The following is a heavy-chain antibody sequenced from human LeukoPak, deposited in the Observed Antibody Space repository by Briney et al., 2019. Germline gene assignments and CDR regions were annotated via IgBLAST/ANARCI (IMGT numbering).Heavy chain of an antibody. V-gene: IGHV1-69*05. CDR1: GGTFSSYA. D-gene: IGHD1-26*01. Sequence: ASVKVSCKASGGTFSSYAISWVRQAPGQWLEWMGRIIPIFGTANYAQKFQGRVTITTDESTSTAYMELSSLRSEDTAVYYCARVRRYSGSYYFDYWGQGTLVTVSS. J-gene: IGHJ4*02. CDR3: ARVRRYSGSYYFDY. CDR2: IIPIFGTA.